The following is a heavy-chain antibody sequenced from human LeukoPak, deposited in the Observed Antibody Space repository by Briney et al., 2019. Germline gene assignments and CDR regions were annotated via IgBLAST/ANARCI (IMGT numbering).Heavy chain of an antibody. CDR2: ISYDGSNK. V-gene: IGHV3-30-3*01. Sequence: PGRSLRLSCAASGFTFSSYAMHWVRQAPGKGLEWVAVISYDGSNKYYADSVKGRFTISRDNSKNTLYLQMNSLRAEDTAVYYCASPAYDFWSGYPDYWGQGTLVTVSS. J-gene: IGHJ4*02. D-gene: IGHD3-3*01. CDR3: ASPAYDFWSGYPDY. CDR1: GFTFSSYA.